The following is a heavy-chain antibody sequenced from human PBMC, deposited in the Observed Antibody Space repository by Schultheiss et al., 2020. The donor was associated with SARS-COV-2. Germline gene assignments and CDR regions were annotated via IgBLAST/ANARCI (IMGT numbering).Heavy chain of an antibody. Sequence: GGSLRLSCATSGFNFATYAMHWVRQAPGKGLEWVSGISWNSGSIGYADSVKGRFTISRDNAKNSLYLQMNSLRAEDMALYYCAKEGGSGSYLDYWGQGTLVTVSS. CDR1: GFNFATYA. CDR2: ISWNSGSI. J-gene: IGHJ4*02. CDR3: AKEGGSGSYLDY. V-gene: IGHV3-9*03. D-gene: IGHD3-10*01.